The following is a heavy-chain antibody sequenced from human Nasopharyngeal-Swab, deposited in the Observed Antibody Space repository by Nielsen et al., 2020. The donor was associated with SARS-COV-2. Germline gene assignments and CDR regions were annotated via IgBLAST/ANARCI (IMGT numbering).Heavy chain of an antibody. CDR3: ARDAPAHYGAFY. CDR1: GFTFSSYG. D-gene: IGHD4-17*01. CDR2: IWYDGSNK. J-gene: IGHJ4*02. V-gene: IGHV3-33*01. Sequence: GGSLRLSCAASGFTFSSYGMHWVRQAPGKGPEWVAVIWYDGSNKYYADSVKGRFTISRDNSKNTLYLQMDSLRGEDTAVYYCARDAPAHYGAFYWGRGTLVTVSS.